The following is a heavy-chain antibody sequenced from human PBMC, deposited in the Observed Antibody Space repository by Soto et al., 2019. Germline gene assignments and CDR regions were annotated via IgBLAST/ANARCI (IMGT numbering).Heavy chain of an antibody. CDR1: GYTITISV. D-gene: IGHD5-12*01. V-gene: IGHV1-18*01. CDR3: AREGVAPYYYYGMDV. CDR2: ISTYNGDT. Sequence: APLKVSRKSSGYTITISVVSCVRKNHGQGLEWMGWISTYNGDTNYAQTFQGRVTMTTDTSTSTVHMEVRSLRSDDTAVYYCAREGVAPYYYYGMDVWGQGTPVTVSS. J-gene: IGHJ6*02.